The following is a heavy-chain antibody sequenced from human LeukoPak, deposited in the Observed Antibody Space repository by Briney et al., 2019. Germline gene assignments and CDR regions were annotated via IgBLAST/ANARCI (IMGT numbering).Heavy chain of an antibody. CDR2: IYYSGST. CDR1: GGSFSGYY. CDR3: ARDRGQQLVGWFDP. J-gene: IGHJ5*02. Sequence: PSETLSLTCGVYGGSFSGYYWSWIRQPPGKGLEWIGSIYYSGSTYYNPSLKSRVTISVDTSKNQFSLKLSSVTAADTAVYYCARDRGQQLVGWFDPWGQGTLVTVSS. D-gene: IGHD6-6*01. V-gene: IGHV4-34*01.